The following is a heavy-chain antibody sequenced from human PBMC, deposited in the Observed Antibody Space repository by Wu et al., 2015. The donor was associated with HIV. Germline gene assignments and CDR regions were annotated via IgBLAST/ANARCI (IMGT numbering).Heavy chain of an antibody. CDR3: ARNGLLWVREVIIDATYYGMDV. CDR2: ISAYNGNT. J-gene: IGHJ6*02. CDR1: GYTFTSYG. D-gene: IGHD3-10*01. V-gene: IGHV1-18*01. Sequence: QVQLVQSGAEVKKPGASVKVSCKASGYTFTSYGISWVRQAPGQGLEWMGWISAYNGNTNYAQKLQGRVTMTTDTSTSTAYMELRSLRSDDTAVYYCARNGLLWVREVIIDATYYGMDVWGRRTDGHRLL.